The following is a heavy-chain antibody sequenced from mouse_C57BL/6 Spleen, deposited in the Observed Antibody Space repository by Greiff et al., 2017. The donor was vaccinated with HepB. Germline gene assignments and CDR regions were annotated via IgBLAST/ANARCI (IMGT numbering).Heavy chain of an antibody. CDR3: ARRAGSSPYFDY. J-gene: IGHJ2*01. CDR2: IYPGDGDT. V-gene: IGHV1-80*01. D-gene: IGHD1-1*01. Sequence: VQLQQSGAELVKPGASVKISCKASGYAFSSYWMNWVKQRPGKGLEWIGQIYPGDGDTNYNGKFKGKATLTADKSSSTAYMQLSSLTSEDSAVYFCARRAGSSPYFDYWGQGTTLTVSS. CDR1: GYAFSSYW.